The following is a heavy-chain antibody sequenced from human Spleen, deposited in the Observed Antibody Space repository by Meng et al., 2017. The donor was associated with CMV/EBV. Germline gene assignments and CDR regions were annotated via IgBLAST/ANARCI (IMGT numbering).Heavy chain of an antibody. CDR1: GGTFGSNV. CDR2: INPNSGGT. J-gene: IGHJ6*02. CDR3: ASMTPEGYYGMDV. Sequence: ASVKVSCKASGGTFGSNVINWVRQAPGQGLEWMGWINPNSGGTNYAQKFQGRVTMTRDTSISTAYMELSRLRSDDTAVYYCASMTPEGYYGMDVWGQGTTVTVSS. V-gene: IGHV1-2*02. D-gene: IGHD3-16*01.